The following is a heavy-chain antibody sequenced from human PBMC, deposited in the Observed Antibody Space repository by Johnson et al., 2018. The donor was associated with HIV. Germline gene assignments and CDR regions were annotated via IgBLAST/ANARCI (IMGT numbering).Heavy chain of an antibody. CDR2: ISSSGSSI. Sequence: QVQLVESGGGLVKPGGSLRLSCAASGFTFSDYYMSWIRQAPGKGLEWVSYISSSGSSIFYADSVKGRFTISRDNAKNSLYLQMNSLRAEDTAVYYCARAYYDIFTGRDDALDIWGQGTMVTVSS. V-gene: IGHV3-11*04. CDR3: ARAYYDIFTGRDDALDI. J-gene: IGHJ3*02. CDR1: GFTFSDYY. D-gene: IGHD3-9*01.